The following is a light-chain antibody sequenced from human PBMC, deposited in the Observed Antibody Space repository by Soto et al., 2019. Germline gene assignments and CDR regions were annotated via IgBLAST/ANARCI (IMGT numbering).Light chain of an antibody. CDR1: QSINSRY. CDR2: GAS. Sequence: EIVLTQSPGTLSLSPGERATLSCRASQSINSRYLAWYQQKPGQAPRLLIYGASSRATGIPDRFSGSGSGTDFTLTISRLEPADFAVYYCQQFGSSPALTFGPGTIVDIK. V-gene: IGKV3-20*01. CDR3: QQFGSSPALT. J-gene: IGKJ3*01.